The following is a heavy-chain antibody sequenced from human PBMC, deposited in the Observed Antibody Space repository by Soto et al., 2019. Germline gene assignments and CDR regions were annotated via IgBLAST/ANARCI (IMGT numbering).Heavy chain of an antibody. J-gene: IGHJ6*02. Sequence: QVQLVESGGGVVQPGRSLRLSCAASGFTFSSYAMHWVRQAPGKGLEWVAVISYDGSNKYYAHSVKGRFTISRDNSKNALYLQMNSLRAEDTAVYYCARQFYDILAGYPTYGMDVWGQGTTVTVSS. D-gene: IGHD3-9*01. CDR2: ISYDGSNK. CDR3: ARQFYDILAGYPTYGMDV. V-gene: IGHV3-30-3*01. CDR1: GFTFSSYA.